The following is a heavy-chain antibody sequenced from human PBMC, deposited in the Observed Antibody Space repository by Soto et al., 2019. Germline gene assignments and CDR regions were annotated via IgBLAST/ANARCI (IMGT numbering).Heavy chain of an antibody. Sequence: QVQLVQSGAEVKKPGSSVKVSCRASGGTLNKHAITWVRRAPGLGLEWLGGIIPMVGIPNYPQKFQGRVTITADDSTNTSHMELNSLTSDDTAVYYCARGGTSGWLKGAYDVWGRGTMVTVSS. CDR3: ARGGTSGWLKGAYDV. D-gene: IGHD6-19*01. V-gene: IGHV1-69*01. CDR2: IIPMVGIP. J-gene: IGHJ3*01. CDR1: GGTLNKHA.